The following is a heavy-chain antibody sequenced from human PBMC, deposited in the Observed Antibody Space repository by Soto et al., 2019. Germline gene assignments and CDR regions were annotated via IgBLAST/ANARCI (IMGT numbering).Heavy chain of an antibody. Sequence: QVQLVQSGAEVKKPGSSVKVSCKASGGTFSSYAISWVRQAPGQGLEWMGGIIPIFGTANYAQKFQGRGTITADESTSTAYMELSSLRSEDTAVYYCASSSIAARQYYYYGMDVWGQGTTVTVSS. J-gene: IGHJ6*02. D-gene: IGHD6-6*01. V-gene: IGHV1-69*01. CDR2: IIPIFGTA. CDR1: GGTFSSYA. CDR3: ASSSIAARQYYYYGMDV.